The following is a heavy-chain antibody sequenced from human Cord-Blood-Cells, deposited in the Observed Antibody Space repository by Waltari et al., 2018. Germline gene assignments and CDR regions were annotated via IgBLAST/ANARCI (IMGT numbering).Heavy chain of an antibody. CDR1: GGPFRSYA. D-gene: IGHD3-10*01. CDR3: ARPIGVYYYYGMDV. V-gene: IGHV1-69*01. CDR2: IIPIFGTA. J-gene: IGHJ6*02. Sequence: QVQLVQSGAEGKKPGSSVTVSCKAPGGPFRSYANRRVGTAPGQGLAWMGGIIPIFGTANYAQKFQGRVTITADESTSTAYMELSSLRSEDTAVYYCARPIGVYYYYGMDVWGQGTTVTVSS.